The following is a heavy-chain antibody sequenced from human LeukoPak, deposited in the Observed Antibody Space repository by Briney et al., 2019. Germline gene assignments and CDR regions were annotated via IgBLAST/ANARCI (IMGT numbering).Heavy chain of an antibody. CDR2: IRVHNGDT. D-gene: IGHD3-9*01. Sequence: ASVKVSCKASGYMFGVFGITWVRQAPGQGLEWMGSIRVHNGDTNYAHKFQGRLTMTTDTSATTDYMELRSLKSDDTAVYYCARDRYDVGIAFDFWGQGTMVTVSS. J-gene: IGHJ3*01. CDR1: GYMFGVFG. CDR3: ARDRYDVGIAFDF. V-gene: IGHV1-18*01.